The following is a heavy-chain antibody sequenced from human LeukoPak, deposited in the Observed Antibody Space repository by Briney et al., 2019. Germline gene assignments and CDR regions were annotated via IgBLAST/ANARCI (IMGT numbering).Heavy chain of an antibody. CDR2: IYYSGST. V-gene: IGHV4-31*03. Sequence: SETLSLTCTVSGGSISSGGYYWSWIRQHPGKGLEWIGYIYYSGSTYYNPSLKSRVTISVDTSKNQFSLKLSSVTAADTAVYYCARAPPTMVRVYFDYWGQGTLVTVSS. CDR3: ARAPPTMVRVYFDY. CDR1: GGSISSGGYY. J-gene: IGHJ4*02. D-gene: IGHD3-10*01.